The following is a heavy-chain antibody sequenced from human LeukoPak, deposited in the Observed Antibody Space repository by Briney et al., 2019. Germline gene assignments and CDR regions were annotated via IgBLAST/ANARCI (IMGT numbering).Heavy chain of an antibody. J-gene: IGHJ5*02. CDR2: IYYSGST. Sequence: SETLSLTCTVSGGSISSYYWSWIRQPPGKGLEWIGSIYYSGSTYYNPSLKSRVTISVDTSKNQFSLKLSSVTAADTAVYYCARDACGGDCYSPVNWFDPWGQGTLVTVSS. CDR1: GGSISSYY. CDR3: ARDACGGDCYSPVNWFDP. D-gene: IGHD2-21*02. V-gene: IGHV4-39*07.